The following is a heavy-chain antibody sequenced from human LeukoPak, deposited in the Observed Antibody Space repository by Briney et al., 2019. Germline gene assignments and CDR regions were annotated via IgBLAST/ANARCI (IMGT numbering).Heavy chain of an antibody. J-gene: IGHJ3*02. CDR1: GGSISSYY. CDR3: ARVAYGDYGSAFDI. Sequence: SETLSLTCTVSGGSISSYYWSWIRQPPGKGLEWIGYIYYSGSTNYNPSLKSRVTISVDTSKNQFSLKLSSVTAADTAVYYCARVAYGDYGSAFDIWGQGTMVTVSS. CDR2: IYYSGST. V-gene: IGHV4-59*01. D-gene: IGHD4-17*01.